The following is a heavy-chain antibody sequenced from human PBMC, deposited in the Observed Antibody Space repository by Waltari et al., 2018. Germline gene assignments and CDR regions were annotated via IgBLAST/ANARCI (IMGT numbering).Heavy chain of an antibody. CDR1: GYSISSGYY. CDR2: IYHSGST. V-gene: IGHV4-38-2*01. CDR3: ARLSSGYYYRFDY. Sequence: QVQLQESGPGLVKPSETLSLTCAVSGYSISSGYYWGWIRQPPGEGLEWIGSIYHSGSTYYNPSLKSRVTISVDTSKNQFSLKLSSVTAADTAVYYCARLSSGYYYRFDYWGQGTLVTVSS. D-gene: IGHD3-22*01. J-gene: IGHJ4*02.